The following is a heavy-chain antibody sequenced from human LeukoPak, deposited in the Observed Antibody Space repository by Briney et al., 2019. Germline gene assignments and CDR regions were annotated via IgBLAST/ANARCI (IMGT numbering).Heavy chain of an antibody. CDR3: ATGDYGSGSADY. Sequence: SETLSLTCTVSGGSISSSSYYWGWIRQPPGKGLEWIGSIYYSGSTYYNPSLKSRVTISVDTSKNQFSLKLGSVTAADTAVYYCATGDYGSGSADYWGQGTLVTVSS. CDR1: GGSISSSSYY. CDR2: IYYSGST. V-gene: IGHV4-39*01. J-gene: IGHJ4*02. D-gene: IGHD3-10*01.